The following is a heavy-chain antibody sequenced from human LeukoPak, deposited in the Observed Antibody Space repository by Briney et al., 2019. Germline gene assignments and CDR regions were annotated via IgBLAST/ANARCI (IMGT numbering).Heavy chain of an antibody. V-gene: IGHV4-34*01. J-gene: IGHJ4*02. CDR2: INHSGST. CDR3: ARGVQQLAIPPFFDY. CDR1: GGSFSGYY. D-gene: IGHD6-13*01. Sequence: SETLSLTCAVYGGSFSGYYWSWVRQPPGKGLERIGEINHSGSTNYNPSLKSRVTISVDTSKNQFSLKLSSVTAADTAVYYCARGVQQLAIPPFFDYWGQGTLVTVSS.